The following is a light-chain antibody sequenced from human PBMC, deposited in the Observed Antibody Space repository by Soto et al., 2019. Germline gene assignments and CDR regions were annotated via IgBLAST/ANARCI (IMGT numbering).Light chain of an antibody. CDR3: QHYGSSFT. CDR1: QSVSSN. Sequence: EKVMTHSPATLSLSPGGRATLSCRASQSVSSNLAWYQQKPGQAPRLLIYGASSRATGIPDRFSGSGSGTDFTLTISRLEPEDFAVYYCQHYGSSFTFGPGTKVDT. V-gene: IGKV3-20*01. CDR2: GAS. J-gene: IGKJ3*01.